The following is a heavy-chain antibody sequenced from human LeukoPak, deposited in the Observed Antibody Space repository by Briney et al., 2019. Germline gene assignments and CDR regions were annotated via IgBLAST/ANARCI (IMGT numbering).Heavy chain of an antibody. V-gene: IGHV4-34*01. J-gene: IGHJ3*02. CDR1: GGSFSGYY. D-gene: IGHD5-18*01. Sequence: PSETLSLTCAVYGGSFSGYYWSWIRQPPGKELEWIGEINHSGSTNYNPSLKSRVTISVDTSKNQFSLKLSSVTAADTAVYYCAKPLRGYSYGHNAFDIWGQGTMVTVSS. CDR2: INHSGST. CDR3: AKPLRGYSYGHNAFDI.